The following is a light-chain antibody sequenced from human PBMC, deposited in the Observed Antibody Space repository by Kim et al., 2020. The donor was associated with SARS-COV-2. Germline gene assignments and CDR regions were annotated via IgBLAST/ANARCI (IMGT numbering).Light chain of an antibody. CDR3: HQTSSLPRT. V-gene: IGKV6-21*01. CDR2: YAS. CDR1: QGIGNS. Sequence: SVTPKEKVIITCRASQGIGNSLHWYQQKPGQSPKLLVKYASQSFSGVPSRFSGSGAGTDFTLTIDGLEPEDVATYYCHQTSSLPRTFGQGTKLEI. J-gene: IGKJ2*01.